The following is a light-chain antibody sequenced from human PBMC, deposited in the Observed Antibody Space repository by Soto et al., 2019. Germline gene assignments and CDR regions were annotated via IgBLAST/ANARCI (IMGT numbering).Light chain of an antibody. CDR2: DAS. V-gene: IGKV1-5*01. Sequence: DIQMTQSPSTLSASVGDRVTITCRASQSISNWLAWYQQKPGEAPKLLIYDASSLESGVPSRFSGSGSATEFTLTISSLQPDDFATYYCQQYNNYWTFGQGTKVDIK. J-gene: IGKJ1*01. CDR1: QSISNW. CDR3: QQYNNYWT.